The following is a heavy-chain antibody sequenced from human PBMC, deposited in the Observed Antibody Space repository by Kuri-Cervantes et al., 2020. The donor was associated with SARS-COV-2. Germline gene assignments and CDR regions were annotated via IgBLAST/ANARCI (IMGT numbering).Heavy chain of an antibody. CDR2: IYYSGST. CDR1: GGSISISSYY. J-gene: IGHJ4*02. D-gene: IGHD3-22*01. Sequence: SETLSLTCNLSGGSISISSYYWGWIRQPPGKGLEWIGSIYYSGSTYCNPSLKSRVTISVETSKNQFSLKLSSVTAADTAVYYCYTYYYDSSGYTDYWGQGTLVTVSS. V-gene: IGHV4-39*01. CDR3: YTYYYDSSGYTDY.